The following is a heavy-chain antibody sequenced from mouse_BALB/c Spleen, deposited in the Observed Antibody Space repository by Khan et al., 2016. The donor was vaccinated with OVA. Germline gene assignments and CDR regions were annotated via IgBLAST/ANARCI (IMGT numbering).Heavy chain of an antibody. CDR2: ISHSGRT. V-gene: IGHV3-2*02. CDR3: DRSVTITLVVATDVHY. D-gene: IGHD1-1*01. CDR1: GYSITSDYA. Sequence: EVQLQESGPGLVKPSQSLSLTCTVTGYSITSDYAWNWIRQFPGNKLEWMGYISHSGRTSYNPSLKSRISITRDTSKNQFFSQFNAVTTEHTATDYCDRSVTITLVVATDVHYWRQGTPLTVPA. J-gene: IGHJ2*01.